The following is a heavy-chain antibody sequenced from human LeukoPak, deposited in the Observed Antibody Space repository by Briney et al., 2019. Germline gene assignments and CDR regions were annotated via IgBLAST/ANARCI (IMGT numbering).Heavy chain of an antibody. CDR2: ISSSGSTI. D-gene: IGHD3-3*01. V-gene: IGHV3-11*01. J-gene: IGHJ4*02. CDR3: AKAPDFWSGYPYDY. Sequence: GGSLRLSCAASGFTFSDYYMSWIRQAPGKGLEWVSYISSSGSTIYYADSVKGRFTISRDNAKNSLYLQMNSLRAEDTAVYYCAKAPDFWSGYPYDYWGQGTLVTVSS. CDR1: GFTFSDYY.